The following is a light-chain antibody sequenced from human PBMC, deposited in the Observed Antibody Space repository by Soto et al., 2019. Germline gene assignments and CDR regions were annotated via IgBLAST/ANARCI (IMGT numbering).Light chain of an antibody. CDR1: QTISGW. J-gene: IGKJ2*01. Sequence: DIQMTQSPSTLSASVGDRVTITCRASQTISGWLAWYQQKPGKAPKPLIYKASSLQSGVPSRFSGSGSGTEFSLPSSSLQTDDFATYFCQQDYSYPYTFGQGTKLEIK. CDR3: QQDYSYPYT. CDR2: KAS. V-gene: IGKV1-5*03.